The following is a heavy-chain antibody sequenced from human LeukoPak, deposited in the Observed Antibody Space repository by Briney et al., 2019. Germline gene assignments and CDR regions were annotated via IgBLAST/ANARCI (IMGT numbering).Heavy chain of an antibody. CDR1: GYGFTSYY. Sequence: ASVKVSCKAFGYGFTSYYIHWVRQAPGQGLEWMGIINPSVGGTTYARKFQGRVTMTRDTSTSTVYMELSSLRSEDTAVYYCARKGTGDTLDYWGQGTPVTVSS. CDR3: ARKGTGDTLDY. V-gene: IGHV1-46*01. J-gene: IGHJ4*02. CDR2: INPSVGGT. D-gene: IGHD7-27*01.